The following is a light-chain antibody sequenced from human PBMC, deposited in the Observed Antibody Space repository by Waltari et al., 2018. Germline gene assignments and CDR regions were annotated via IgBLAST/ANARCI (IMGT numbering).Light chain of an antibody. CDR1: NSDVGGYDF. V-gene: IGLV2-11*01. Sequence: QSALTQPRSVSGSPGQSVPISCTGTNSDVGGYDFVSWYQQYPGKAPKLIIYDVYKRPPGVPDRFSGSKSGNTASLSISGLLNEDEADFYCCSYAGADSSVLFGGGTTLTVL. CDR3: CSYAGADSSVL. J-gene: IGLJ2*01. CDR2: DVY.